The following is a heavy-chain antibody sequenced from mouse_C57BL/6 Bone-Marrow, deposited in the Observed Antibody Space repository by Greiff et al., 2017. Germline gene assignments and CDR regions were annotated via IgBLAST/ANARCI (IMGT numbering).Heavy chain of an antibody. J-gene: IGHJ2*01. D-gene: IGHD1-1*01. CDR1: GYTFTDYY. Sequence: EVQLQQSGPELVKPGASVKISCKASGYTFTDYYMHWVKQSHGKSLEWIGDINPNNGGTSYNQKFKGKATLTVDKSSSTAYMELRSLTSEDSAVYYCARPYYYGSSYWGQGTTLTVSS. CDR2: INPNNGGT. CDR3: ARPYYYGSSY. V-gene: IGHV1-26*01.